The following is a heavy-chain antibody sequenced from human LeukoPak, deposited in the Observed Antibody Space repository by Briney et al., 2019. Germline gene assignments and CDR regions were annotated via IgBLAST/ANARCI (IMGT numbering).Heavy chain of an antibody. D-gene: IGHD5-24*01. CDR1: GYSISSGYY. Sequence: SETLSLTCTVSGYSISSGYYWGWIRQPPGKGLEWIGSIYHSGSTYYNPSLKSRVTISVDTSKNQFSLKLSSVTAADTAVYYCARTPTKNYWYFDLWGRGTLATVSS. V-gene: IGHV4-38-2*02. CDR2: IYHSGST. CDR3: ARTPTKNYWYFDL. J-gene: IGHJ2*01.